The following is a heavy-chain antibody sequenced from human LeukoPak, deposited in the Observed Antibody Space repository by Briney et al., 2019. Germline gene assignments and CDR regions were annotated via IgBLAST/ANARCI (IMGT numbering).Heavy chain of an antibody. Sequence: GASVKVSCKTSGYTFTSYAFSWVRQAPGQGLEWMGWINAYNGNTNYAQKLQGRVTMTTDTSTSTAYMELRSLRSDDTAVYYCARDRTGRSYLGGNWGQGTLVTVSS. CDR3: ARDRTGRSYLGGN. CDR2: INAYNGNT. J-gene: IGHJ4*02. V-gene: IGHV1-18*01. D-gene: IGHD1-26*01. CDR1: GYTFTSYA.